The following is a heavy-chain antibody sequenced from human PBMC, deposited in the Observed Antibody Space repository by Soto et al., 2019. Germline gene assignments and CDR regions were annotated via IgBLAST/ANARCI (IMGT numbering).Heavy chain of an antibody. J-gene: IGHJ4*02. Sequence: HVQLVQSGTEVKKPGASVRVSCMVSGFPFTTYYIHWVRQAPGQGLEWMGWIDPRSGGTVYEQKFQGRVTMTRDTSISTVYMDLSGLTSDDTALYYCATDDYGLFPYWGQGSLLTVSS. D-gene: IGHD3-10*01. V-gene: IGHV1-2*02. CDR1: GFPFTTYY. CDR2: IDPRSGGT. CDR3: ATDDYGLFPY.